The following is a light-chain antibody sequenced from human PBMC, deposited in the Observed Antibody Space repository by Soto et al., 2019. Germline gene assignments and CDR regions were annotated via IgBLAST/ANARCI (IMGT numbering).Light chain of an antibody. CDR1: QDIRNF. J-gene: IGKJ2*01. CDR2: DAS. Sequence: DIQMTQSPSSLSASVGDRVTITCQASQDIRNFLNWYQQKPGKAPKLLIYDASNLEAGVPSRFSGSGSGTDFTFTISSLQLEDIATYYCQQFDILPTFGQGTNLEIK. V-gene: IGKV1-33*01. CDR3: QQFDILPT.